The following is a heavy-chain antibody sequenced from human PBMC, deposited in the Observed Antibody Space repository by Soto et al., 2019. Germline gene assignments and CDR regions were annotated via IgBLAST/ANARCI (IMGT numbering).Heavy chain of an antibody. D-gene: IGHD5-18*01. CDR2: INHSGST. Sequence: QVQLQQWGAGLSKPSETLSLTCAVYGGSFSGYYWTWIRQPPGTGLEWIGEINHSGSTNYNPSLKSRVTISVDNSKNTLYLQMNSLRAEDTAVYYCAKDGGYSYGYSPRYYYGMDVWGQGTTVTVSS. J-gene: IGHJ6*02. CDR1: GGSFSGYY. V-gene: IGHV4-34*01. CDR3: AKDGGYSYGYSPRYYYGMDV.